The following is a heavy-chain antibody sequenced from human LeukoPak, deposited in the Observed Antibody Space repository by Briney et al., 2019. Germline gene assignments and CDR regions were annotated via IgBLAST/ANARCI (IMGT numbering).Heavy chain of an antibody. J-gene: IGHJ4*02. CDR1: GFTFSSYA. Sequence: GGSLRLSCAASGFTFSSYAMHWVRQAPGKGLEWVAVISYDGSNKYYADSVKGRFTISRDNSKNTLYLQMDSLSAEDTAVYFCAKDPRLVRGVNFDYWGQGARVTVSS. CDR2: ISYDGSNK. V-gene: IGHV3-30-3*01. D-gene: IGHD3-10*01. CDR3: AKDPRLVRGVNFDY.